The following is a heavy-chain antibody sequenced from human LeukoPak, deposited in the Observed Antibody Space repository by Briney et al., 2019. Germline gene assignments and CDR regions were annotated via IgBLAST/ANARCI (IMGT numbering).Heavy chain of an antibody. J-gene: IGHJ3*02. CDR1: GFTFSSYA. D-gene: IGHD3-22*01. Sequence: GRSLRLSCAASGFTFSSYAIHWVRQAPGKGLEWVAVISYDGSKKYYADSVKGRFTISRDNSKNTLYLQMNSLRAEDTAVYYFAKAVIWELAYYDSSVYYPSGTFDIWGQGTMVTVSS. V-gene: IGHV3-30*04. CDR2: ISYDGSKK. CDR3: AKAVIWELAYYDSSVYYPSGTFDI.